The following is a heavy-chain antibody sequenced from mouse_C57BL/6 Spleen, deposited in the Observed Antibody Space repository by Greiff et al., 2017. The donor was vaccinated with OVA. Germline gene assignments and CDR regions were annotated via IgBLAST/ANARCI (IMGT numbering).Heavy chain of an antibody. CDR1: GYAFSSYW. CDR2: IYPGDGDT. J-gene: IGHJ1*03. Sequence: VQLQQSGAELVKPGASVKISCKASGYAFSSYWMNWVKQRPGKGLEWIGQIYPGDGDTNYNGKFKGKATLTADKSSSTAYMQLSSLTSEDSAVYFCARNYGSTWYFDVWGTGTTVTVSS. V-gene: IGHV1-80*01. D-gene: IGHD1-1*01. CDR3: ARNYGSTWYFDV.